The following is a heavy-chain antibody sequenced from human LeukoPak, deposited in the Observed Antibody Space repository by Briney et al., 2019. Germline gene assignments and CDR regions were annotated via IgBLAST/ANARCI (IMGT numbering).Heavy chain of an antibody. V-gene: IGHV3-23*01. CDR3: AKDLMRDRWFGES. CDR1: EFTFSSYA. J-gene: IGHJ5*02. Sequence: GGSLRLSCAASEFTFSSYAMSWVRQAPGKGLEWVSSISGSGGTTYYANSVKGRFTISRDNSKSTLYLQMNSLRLDDTAIYYCAKDLMRDRWFGESWGQGTLVTVSS. D-gene: IGHD3-10*01. CDR2: ISGSGGTT.